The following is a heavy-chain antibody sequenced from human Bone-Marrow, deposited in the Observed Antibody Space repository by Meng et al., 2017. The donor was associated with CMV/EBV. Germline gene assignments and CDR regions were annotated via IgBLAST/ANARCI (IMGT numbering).Heavy chain of an antibody. CDR2: ITSSSSPI. CDR1: GFSFNSYN. J-gene: IGHJ4*02. D-gene: IGHD4-23*01. V-gene: IGHV3-48*04. Sequence: GGSLRLSCAASGFSFNSYNMHWVRQAPGKGLEWVSYITSSSSPIYFADSVKGRFTISRDNAKNSLYLQMHSLRAEDTAVYYCARDRSDYGGNSWGQGTLVTVSS. CDR3: ARDRSDYGGNS.